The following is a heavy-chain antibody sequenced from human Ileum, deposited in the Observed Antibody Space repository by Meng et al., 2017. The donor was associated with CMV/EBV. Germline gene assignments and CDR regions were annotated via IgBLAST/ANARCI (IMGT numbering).Heavy chain of an antibody. CDR3: AKGFLYHVDY. J-gene: IGHJ4*02. V-gene: IGHV3-30*02. CDR1: GFTFNFLC. CDR2: ITYDGSDQ. D-gene: IGHD2-2*01. Sequence: GESLKISCAASGFTFNFLCMHWVRQAPGKGLEWVAFITYDGSDQFYADSVKGRFTLSRDNSKNTLYLRMNSLRAEDTAVYFCAKGFLYHVDYWGQGTLVTVSS.